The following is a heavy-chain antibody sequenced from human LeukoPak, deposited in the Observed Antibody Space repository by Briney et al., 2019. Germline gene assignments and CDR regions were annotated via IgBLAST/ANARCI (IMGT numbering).Heavy chain of an antibody. J-gene: IGHJ4*02. D-gene: IGHD2-15*01. CDR1: GFTFSSYS. V-gene: IGHV3-48*01. Sequence: GGSLRLSCAASGFTFSSYSMHWVRQAPGKGLEWISYISSGGSTIYYADSLKGRFTISRDNSKNTLYLQMNSLRAEDTAVYYCAREPRGYCSGGSCYHGYFDYWGQGTLVTVSS. CDR3: AREPRGYCSGGSCYHGYFDY. CDR2: ISSGGSTI.